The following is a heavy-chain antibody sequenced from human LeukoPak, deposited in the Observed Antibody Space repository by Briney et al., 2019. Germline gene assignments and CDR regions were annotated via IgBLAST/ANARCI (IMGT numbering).Heavy chain of an antibody. D-gene: IGHD1-20*01. CDR3: TTQGITGTPDAFDI. Sequence: GGSLRLSCAASGFTFSNAWMSWVRQAPGKGLEWVGRIKSKTDGGTTDYAAPVKGRFTISRDDSKNTLYLQMNSLKTEDTAVYYCTTQGITGTPDAFDIWGQGTMVTVSS. J-gene: IGHJ3*02. V-gene: IGHV3-15*01. CDR2: IKSKTDGGTT. CDR1: GFTFSNAW.